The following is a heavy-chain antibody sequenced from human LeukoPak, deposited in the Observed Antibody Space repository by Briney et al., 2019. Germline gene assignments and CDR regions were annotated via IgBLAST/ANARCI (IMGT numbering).Heavy chain of an antibody. D-gene: IGHD3-3*01. CDR3: AREFAPTIFGVVTPSFDYYYMDV. CDR1: GFTFSDYY. V-gene: IGHV3-11*04. CDR2: ISSSGSTI. J-gene: IGHJ6*03. Sequence: GGSLRLSCAASGFTFSDYYMSWIRQAPGKGLEWVSYISSSGSTIYYADSVKGRFTISRDNAKNSLYLQMNSLRAEDTAVYYCAREFAPTIFGVVTPSFDYYYMDVWGKGTTVTDSS.